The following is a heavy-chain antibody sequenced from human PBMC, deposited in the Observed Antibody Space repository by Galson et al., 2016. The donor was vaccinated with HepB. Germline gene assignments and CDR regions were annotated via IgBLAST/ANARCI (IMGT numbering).Heavy chain of an antibody. CDR1: GFPFADFT. Sequence: SLRLSCAASGFPFADFTMHWVRQAPGKGLQWVSLINWDGGGKYYAASVKGRFTISRDNSKNSLYLHMNSLTTEDTAFYYCAKAYNSSEGLDYWGQGTLVTVSS. V-gene: IGHV3-43*01. J-gene: IGHJ4*02. CDR3: AKAYNSSEGLDY. CDR2: INWDGGGK. D-gene: IGHD3-22*01.